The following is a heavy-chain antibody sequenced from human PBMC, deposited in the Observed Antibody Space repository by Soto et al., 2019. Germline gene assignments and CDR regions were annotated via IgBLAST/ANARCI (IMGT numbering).Heavy chain of an antibody. CDR2: IYSDGST. Sequence: EEQLVESGGGLVQHGGSLRLSCADSGFTVSNKYMSWVRQVPGKGLEWVSVIYSDGSTYYADSAKGRFTISRDNSKNTLHLQMNSLIDEDTAVYYCTKYQSGRTGAYCWDQGTLVTVSS. J-gene: IGHJ4*02. V-gene: IGHV3-66*01. CDR1: GFTVSNKY. D-gene: IGHD2-15*01. CDR3: TKYQSGRTGAYC.